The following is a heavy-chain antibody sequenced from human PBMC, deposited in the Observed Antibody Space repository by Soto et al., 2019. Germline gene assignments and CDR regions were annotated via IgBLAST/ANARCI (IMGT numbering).Heavy chain of an antibody. Sequence: ASVKVSCKASGCTLTSSAVQWVRQARGQRLEWIGWIVVGSGNTNYAQKFQERVTITRDMSTGTAYMELSSLRSEDTAVYYCAADKSTLHYYYYGMDVWGQGTTVTVSS. CDR2: IVVGSGNT. CDR1: GCTLTSSA. J-gene: IGHJ6*02. V-gene: IGHV1-58*01. CDR3: AADKSTLHYYYYGMDV.